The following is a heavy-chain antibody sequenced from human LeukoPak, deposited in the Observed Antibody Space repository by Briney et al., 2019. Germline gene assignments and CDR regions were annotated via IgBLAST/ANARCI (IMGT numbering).Heavy chain of an antibody. J-gene: IGHJ4*02. CDR2: IKSDESSA. CDR1: GFTFSSYW. V-gene: IGHV3-74*01. CDR3: AGGGTPDY. D-gene: IGHD1-7*01. Sequence: GGSLRLSCAASGFTFSSYWMHWVRQAPGKGLVWVSRIKSDESSATYADSVKGRFTISGDNAKNALYLQVNSLRVEDTAVYYCAGGGTPDYWGQGTLVTVSS.